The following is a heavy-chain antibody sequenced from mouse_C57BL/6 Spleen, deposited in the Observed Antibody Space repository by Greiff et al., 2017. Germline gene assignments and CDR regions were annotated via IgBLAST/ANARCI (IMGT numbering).Heavy chain of an antibody. J-gene: IGHJ4*01. CDR1: GFTFSSYG. CDR3: ARGPKSREGYYCAMWY. CDR2: ISRGGSCT. Sequence: EVKVVESGGDLVKPGGSLKLSCAASGFTFSSYGMSWVRQTPDKRLEWVANISRGGSCTNYPDSVKGRFTISRDNANSTLYLQISSLNSEDTAMYYCARGPKSREGYYCAMWYWGKGAAVTVAS. V-gene: IGHV5-6*01. D-gene: IGHD2-2*01.